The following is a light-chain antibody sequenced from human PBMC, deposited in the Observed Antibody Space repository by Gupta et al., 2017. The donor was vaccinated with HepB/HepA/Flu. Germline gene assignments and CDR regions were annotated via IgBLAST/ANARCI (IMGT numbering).Light chain of an antibody. V-gene: IGKV3-20*01. Sequence: EIVLTPSPGTLSLSPGERATLNCRTSQSVSSNYLAWYQQTPGQAPRLLIYGASSRATGLPDRFSGSGSGTDFSLTISRREPEDFAVYYCHQYGSSRPITFGPGTKVELK. CDR1: QSVSSNY. CDR3: HQYGSSRPIT. J-gene: IGKJ3*01. CDR2: GAS.